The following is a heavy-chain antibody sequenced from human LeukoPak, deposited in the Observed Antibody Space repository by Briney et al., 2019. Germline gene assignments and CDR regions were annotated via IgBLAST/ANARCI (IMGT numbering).Heavy chain of an antibody. CDR2: IYSTGST. J-gene: IGHJ4*02. V-gene: IGHV4-4*07. CDR3: ARQIVSAGTAGFDF. CDR1: GGSISSYY. D-gene: IGHD6-13*01. Sequence: SETLALTCTVSGGSISSYYWSWIRQPAGKGLEWIGRIYSTGSTNYNPSLRSRVTMSVDTSKNQFSLRLRSVTAADTAVYYCARQIVSAGTAGFDFWGQGALVTVSS.